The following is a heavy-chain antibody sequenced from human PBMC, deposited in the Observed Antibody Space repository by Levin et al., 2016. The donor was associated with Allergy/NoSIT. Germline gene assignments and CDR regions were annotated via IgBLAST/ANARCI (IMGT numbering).Heavy chain of an antibody. J-gene: IGHJ6*02. CDR3: ARDQKQWLAQYYYYGMDV. CDR1: GYTFTSYY. Sequence: ASVKVSCKASGYTFTSYYMHWVRQAPGQGLEWMGIINPSGGSTSYAQKFQGRVTMTRDTSTSTVYMELSSLRSEDTAVYYCARDQKQWLAQYYYYGMDVWGQGTTVTVSS. D-gene: IGHD6-19*01. CDR2: INPSGGST. V-gene: IGHV1-46*03.